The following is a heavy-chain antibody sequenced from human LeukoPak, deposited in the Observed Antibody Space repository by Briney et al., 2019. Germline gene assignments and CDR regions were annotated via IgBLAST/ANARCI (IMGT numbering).Heavy chain of an antibody. J-gene: IGHJ4*02. V-gene: IGHV1-69*01. D-gene: IGHD6-19*01. CDR3: ARDAAVSGRPLSFDY. Sequence: SVKVSCKASGGTFSSYAISWVRQAPGQGLEWMGGIIPIFGTANYAQKFQGRVTITADESTSTAYMELSSLRSEDTAVYYCARDAAVSGRPLSFDYWGQGTLVTVSS. CDR1: GGTFSSYA. CDR2: IIPIFGTA.